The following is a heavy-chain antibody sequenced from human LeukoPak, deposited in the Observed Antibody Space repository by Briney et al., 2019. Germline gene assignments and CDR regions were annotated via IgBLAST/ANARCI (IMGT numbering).Heavy chain of an antibody. D-gene: IGHD3-9*01. CDR3: ARGELRYFDWLP. V-gene: IGHV4-34*01. Sequence: SETLSLTCTLYGGSLSGYSWTWIRQPPGEGLEWIGEIKHSGGTNYNPSLKSRVTISVDTSKNQFSLKLSSVTAADTAVYYCARGELRYFDWLPWGQGTLVTVSP. J-gene: IGHJ4*02. CDR1: GGSLSGYS. CDR2: IKHSGGT.